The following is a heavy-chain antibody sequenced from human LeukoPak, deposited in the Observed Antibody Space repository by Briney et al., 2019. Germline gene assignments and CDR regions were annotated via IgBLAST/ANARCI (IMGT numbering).Heavy chain of an antibody. CDR3: AGPDGSGSYCDY. V-gene: IGHV5-10-1*01. CDR2: IDPGDPYT. Sequence: GESLKISCKGSGYSFTSYWISWVRQIPGKGLEWMGRIDPGDPYTNYSPSFQGHVTISADKSSSTAYLQSSSLKASDTAMYYCAGPDGSGSYCDYWGEGTLVTVS. CDR1: GYSFTSYW. D-gene: IGHD3-10*01. J-gene: IGHJ4*02.